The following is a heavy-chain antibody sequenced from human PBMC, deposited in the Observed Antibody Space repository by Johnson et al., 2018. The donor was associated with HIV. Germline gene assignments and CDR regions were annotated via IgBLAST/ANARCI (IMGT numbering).Heavy chain of an antibody. CDR2: ISYDGSNK. V-gene: IGHV3-30-3*01. CDR1: GFTFSSYA. CDR3: ARDKGAVAGPEGAFDI. J-gene: IGHJ3*02. Sequence: QVQLVESGGGVVQPGRSLRLSCAASGFTFSSYAMHWVRQAPGKGLEWVAVISYDGSNKYYADSVKGRFTISRDNSKNTLYLQINSLRAEDTAVYYCARDKGAVAGPEGAFDIWGQGTMVTVSS. D-gene: IGHD6-19*01.